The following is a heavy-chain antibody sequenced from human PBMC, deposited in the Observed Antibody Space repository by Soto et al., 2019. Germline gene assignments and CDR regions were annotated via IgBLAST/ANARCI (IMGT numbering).Heavy chain of an antibody. CDR1: GGTFSSYA. J-gene: IGHJ5*02. V-gene: IGHV1-69*06. CDR3: AREYCSSTSCKSNWFDP. CDR2: IIPIFGTA. D-gene: IGHD2-2*01. Sequence: SVKVSCKASGGTFSSYAISWVRQAPGQGLEWMGGIIPIFGTANYAQKFQGRVTITADKSTSTAYMELSSLRSEDTAVYYCAREYCSSTSCKSNWFDPWGQGALVTVS.